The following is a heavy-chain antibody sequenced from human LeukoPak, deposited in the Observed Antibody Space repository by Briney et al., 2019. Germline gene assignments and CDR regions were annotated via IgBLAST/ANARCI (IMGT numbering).Heavy chain of an antibody. J-gene: IGHJ3*02. Sequence: GGPLRLSCVASGFTFSSYAMHWVRQAPGKGLEYVSAISSNGGSTYYANSVKGRFTISRDNSKNTLYLQMGSLRAEDMAVYYCARDLYDSSGLDAFDIWGQGTMVTVSS. CDR1: GFTFSSYA. CDR2: ISSNGGST. CDR3: ARDLYDSSGLDAFDI. V-gene: IGHV3-64*01. D-gene: IGHD3-22*01.